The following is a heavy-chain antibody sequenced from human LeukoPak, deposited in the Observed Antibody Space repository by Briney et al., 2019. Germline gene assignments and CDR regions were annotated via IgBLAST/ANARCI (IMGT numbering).Heavy chain of an antibody. CDR1: GGTFSSYA. CDR3: ARVGSDGYYDFWSGYVFDP. V-gene: IGHV1-69*05. D-gene: IGHD3-3*01. J-gene: IGHJ5*02. CDR2: IIPIFGTA. Sequence: SVKVSCKASGGTFSSYAISWVRQAPGQGLEWMGGIIPIFGTANYAQKFQGGVTITTDESTSTAYMELSSLRSEDTAVYYCARVGSDGYYDFWSGYVFDPWGQGTLVTVSS.